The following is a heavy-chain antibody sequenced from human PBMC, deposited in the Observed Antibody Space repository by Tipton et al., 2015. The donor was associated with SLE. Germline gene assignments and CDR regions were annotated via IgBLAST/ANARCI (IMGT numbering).Heavy chain of an antibody. Sequence: TLSLTCTVSGYSISNGFYWGWVRQPPGKGLEWIGYISYGGGTNYNPSLKSRVTISVDTAKNQLSLKLTSVTAADTAVYYCARGMVTWRGAILGVDVWGQGTTVNVSS. CDR3: ARGMVTWRGAILGVDV. CDR2: ISYGGGT. D-gene: IGHD2-21*02. V-gene: IGHV4-38-2*02. J-gene: IGHJ6*02. CDR1: GYSISNGFY.